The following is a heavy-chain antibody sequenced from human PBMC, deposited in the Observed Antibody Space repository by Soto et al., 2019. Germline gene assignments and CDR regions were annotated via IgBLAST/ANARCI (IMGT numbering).Heavy chain of an antibody. D-gene: IGHD3-10*01. V-gene: IGHV3-30-3*01. CDR3: AKMAWLGDLPGHDF. Sequence: GGSLRLSCAASGFTFSSYAMHWVRQAPGKGLEWVAVISYDGSNKYYADSVKGRFTISRDNSKNTLYLQMDSLGAKDTAVYYCAKMAWLGDLPGHDFWGQGTLVTVSS. CDR1: GFTFSSYA. CDR2: ISYDGSNK. J-gene: IGHJ4*02.